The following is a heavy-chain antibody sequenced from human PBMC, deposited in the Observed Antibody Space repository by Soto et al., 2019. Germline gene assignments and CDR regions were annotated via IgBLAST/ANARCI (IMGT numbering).Heavy chain of an antibody. Sequence: GESLKISCKASGYSFTDYWIGWVRQMPGKGLEWMGVIYPGDPDTKYSPSFQGQVTMSADKSISTAYLQWNSLKASDTAMYYCARDGLSSSSSFDYWGQGTLVTVSS. D-gene: IGHD6-6*01. V-gene: IGHV5-51*01. CDR1: GYSFTDYW. J-gene: IGHJ4*02. CDR2: IYPGDPDT. CDR3: ARDGLSSSSSFDY.